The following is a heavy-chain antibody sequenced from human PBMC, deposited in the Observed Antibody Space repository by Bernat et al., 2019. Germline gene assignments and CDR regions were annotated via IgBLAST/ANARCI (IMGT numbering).Heavy chain of an antibody. CDR2: IYYSGST. CDR1: GGSISSYY. CDR3: ARGHVDTAMGAVYYYYYMDV. V-gene: IGHV4-59*07. J-gene: IGHJ6*03. D-gene: IGHD5-18*01. Sequence: QVQLQESGPGLVKPSDTLSLTCTVSGGSISSYYLSWIRQPPGKGLEWIGYIYYSGSTNYNPSLKSRVTISVDTSKNQFSLKLSSVTAADTAVYYCARGHVDTAMGAVYYYYYMDVWGKGTTVTVSS.